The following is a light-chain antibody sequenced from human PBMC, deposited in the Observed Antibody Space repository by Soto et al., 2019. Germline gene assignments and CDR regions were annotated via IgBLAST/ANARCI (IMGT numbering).Light chain of an antibody. J-gene: IGLJ1*01. CDR2: DTT. Sequence: QAVVTQEPSLTVSPGGTVTLTCGSSTGAVTNGHYPYWFQHKPGQAPRTLIYDTTNRHSWTPARFSGSLLGGKAALTLSGAQPEDEAQYYCLLSYNGPYVFGTGTKVTLL. V-gene: IGLV7-46*01. CDR3: LLSYNGPYV. CDR1: TGAVTNGHY.